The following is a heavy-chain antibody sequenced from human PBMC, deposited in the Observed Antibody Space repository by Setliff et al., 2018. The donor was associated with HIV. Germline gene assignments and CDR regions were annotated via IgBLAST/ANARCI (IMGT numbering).Heavy chain of an antibody. CDR1: GYNFVDYS. J-gene: IGHJ4*02. V-gene: IGHV5-51*01. D-gene: IGHD3-10*01. CDR3: ARSMGFKATTRLDF. Sequence: GESLKISCQGSGYNFVDYSIAWVRQVPGKGLEWMGIIYPVDSETRYSPSFQGQVTISADKSINTAYLQWTTLKASDTAMYYCARSMGFKATTRLDFWGPGTLVTVSS. CDR2: IYPVDSET.